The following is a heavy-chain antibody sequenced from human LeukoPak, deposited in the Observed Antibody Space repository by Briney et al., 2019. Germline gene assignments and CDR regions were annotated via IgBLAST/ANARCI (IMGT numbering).Heavy chain of an antibody. D-gene: IGHD3-10*01. J-gene: IGHJ3*02. CDR1: GGSISSYY. Sequence: SETLSLTCTVSGGSISSYYWSWIRQPPGKGLEWIGYIYYSGSTNYNPSLKSRVTISVDTSKNQFSLKLSSVTAADTALYYCARDLPGASASVFAFDIWGQGTLVTVSS. CDR2: IYYSGST. CDR3: ARDLPGASASVFAFDI. V-gene: IGHV4-59*12.